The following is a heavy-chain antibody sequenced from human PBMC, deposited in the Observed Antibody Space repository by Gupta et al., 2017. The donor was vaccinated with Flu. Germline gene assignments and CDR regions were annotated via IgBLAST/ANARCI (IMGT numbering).Heavy chain of an antibody. CDR2: NNENGDVK. Sequence: ASGVSFSSYWMSWVRQGAGKGLEWVANNNENGDVKDYGDSVKGRFIITRDNAKDVLSLQMNRLRAEDTTLYYCTRTGKNGWNIDVWGQGTLVTVSS. D-gene: IGHD1-1*01. CDR1: GVSFSSYW. J-gene: IGHJ4*02. V-gene: IGHV3-7*01. CDR3: TRTGKNGWNIDV.